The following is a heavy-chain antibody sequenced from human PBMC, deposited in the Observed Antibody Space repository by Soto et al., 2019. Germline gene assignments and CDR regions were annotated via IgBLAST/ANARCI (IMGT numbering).Heavy chain of an antibody. CDR3: ARYIPGVRYYGMDV. CDR2: IGESGTPT. D-gene: IGHD2-2*01. Sequence: EVQLLESGGGLVQPGGSLRLSCAASGFTFSSYAMKWVRQAPGKGLEWVSLIGESGTPTYYADSVKGRFTISRDNSGNKLFLEMYSLRAEDTAVYYCARYIPGVRYYGMDVWGQGTKVTVSS. CDR1: GFTFSSYA. J-gene: IGHJ6*02. V-gene: IGHV3-23*01.